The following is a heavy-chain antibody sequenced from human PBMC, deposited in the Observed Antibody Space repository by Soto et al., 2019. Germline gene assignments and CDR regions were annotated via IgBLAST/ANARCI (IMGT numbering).Heavy chain of an antibody. V-gene: IGHV1-2*02. CDR1: GYTFTGYF. CDR3: ARTLRFLEWLAYYYYGMDV. J-gene: IGHJ6*02. D-gene: IGHD3-3*01. Sequence: ASVKVSCKSSGYTFTGYFMHWVRQAPGQGLEWMGWINPNSGGTNYAQKFQGRVTMTRDTSISTAYMELSRLRSDGTAVYYCARTLRFLEWLAYYYYGMDVWGQGTTVTV. CDR2: INPNSGGT.